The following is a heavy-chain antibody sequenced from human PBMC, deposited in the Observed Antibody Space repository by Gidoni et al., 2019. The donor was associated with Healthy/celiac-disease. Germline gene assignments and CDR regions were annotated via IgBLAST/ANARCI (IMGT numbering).Heavy chain of an antibody. CDR3: AISSWYRTHYYYGMDV. D-gene: IGHD6-13*01. V-gene: IGHV4-39*01. CDR2: IYYSWST. J-gene: IGHJ6*02. CDR1: GGSISSSSYY. Sequence: QLQLQESGPGLVTPSENLSLTCTVSGGSISSSSYYWGWIRQPPGKGLEWIWSIYYSWSTYYNPSLKSRVTISVDTSKNQFSLKLSSVTAADTAVYYCAISSWYRTHYYYGMDVWGQGTTVTVSS.